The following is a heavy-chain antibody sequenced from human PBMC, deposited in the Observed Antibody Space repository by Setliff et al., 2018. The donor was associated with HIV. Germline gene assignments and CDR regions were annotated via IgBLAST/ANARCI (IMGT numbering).Heavy chain of an antibody. Sequence: PGESLTLSCKGSGYSFSSYWIGWVRQMPGKGLEWMGIIYPADADIKYSPSFQGQVTISVDKSISTAYLQWSSLKASDTAMYYCASRKDYGDHTFDYWGQGTLVTVSS. V-gene: IGHV5-51*01. D-gene: IGHD4-17*01. CDR1: GYSFSSYW. CDR2: IYPADADI. CDR3: ASRKDYGDHTFDY. J-gene: IGHJ4*02.